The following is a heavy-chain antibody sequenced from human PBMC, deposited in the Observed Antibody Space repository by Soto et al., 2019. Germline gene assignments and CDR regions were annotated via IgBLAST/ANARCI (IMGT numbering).Heavy chain of an antibody. D-gene: IGHD6-13*01. J-gene: IGHJ5*02. CDR2: FDPEDGET. CDR3: ATGVGIAAAGTTWFDP. V-gene: IGHV1-24*01. CDR1: GYTLTELS. Sequence: QVQLVQSGAEVKKPGASVKVSCKVSGYTLTELSMHWVRQAPGKGLEWMGGFDPEDGETIYAQKFQGRVTMTEDTSTDTAYMELSSLRSEDTAVYYCATGVGIAAAGTTWFDPWGQGTLVTVSS.